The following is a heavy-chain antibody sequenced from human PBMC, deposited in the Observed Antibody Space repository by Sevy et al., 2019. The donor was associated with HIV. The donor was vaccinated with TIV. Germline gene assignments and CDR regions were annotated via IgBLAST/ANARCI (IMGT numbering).Heavy chain of an antibody. D-gene: IGHD6-19*01. J-gene: IGHJ4*02. Sequence: GGSLRLSCAASGFTFSNYGMHWVRQAPGKGLEWVAVMSYDGRSKYYADSVKGRFTISRDNSKNTLYLQMNRLRAEDTAVYYCAKTSVAGTSKLYYFDYWGQGTLVTVSS. CDR3: AKTSVAGTSKLYYFDY. CDR1: GFTFSNYG. CDR2: MSYDGRSK. V-gene: IGHV3-30*18.